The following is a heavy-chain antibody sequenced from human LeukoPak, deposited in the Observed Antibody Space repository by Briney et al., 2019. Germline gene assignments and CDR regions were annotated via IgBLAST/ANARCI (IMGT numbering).Heavy chain of an antibody. D-gene: IGHD2-8*01. CDR3: TTPNEGNWFDP. CDR1: GFTFSDSA. CDR2: IRDKGYGHAT. V-gene: IGHV3-73*01. J-gene: IGHJ5*02. Sequence: GGSLRLSCAPSGFTFSDSAIHWVRQASGQGLEWVGRIRDKGYGHATAYAASVKGRFTLSRDDSRNTAYLQMDSLKTEDTALYYCTTPNEGNWFDPWGQGTLVTVSS.